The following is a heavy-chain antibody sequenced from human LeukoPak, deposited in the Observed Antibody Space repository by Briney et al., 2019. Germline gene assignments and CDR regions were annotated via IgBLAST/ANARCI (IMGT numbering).Heavy chain of an antibody. CDR1: GHTFTRYY. V-gene: IGHV1-46*01. D-gene: IGHD5-18*01. CDR2: INPSGGST. J-gene: IGHJ4*02. Sequence: ASVKVSCKASGHTFTRYYIHWVRQAPGQGLEWMGLINPSGGSTRYAQKVHGRVGMTRDTSTSTVYMEVSSLSSEDTAVYYFARDSGYSYGRFFDYWRQGTMVSVSS. CDR3: ARDSGYSYGRFFDY.